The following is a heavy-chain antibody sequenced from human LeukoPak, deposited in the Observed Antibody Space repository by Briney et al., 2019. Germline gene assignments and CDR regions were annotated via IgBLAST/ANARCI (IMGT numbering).Heavy chain of an antibody. D-gene: IGHD3-10*01. V-gene: IGHV1-18*01. CDR2: ISAYNGNT. J-gene: IGHJ5*02. CDR1: GYTFTSYG. Sequence: GASVKVSCKASGYTFTSYGISWVRQAPGQGLEWMGWISAYNGNTNYAQKLQGRVTMTTDTSTSTAYMELRSLRSDDTAVYYCARDRRFGELSSWFDPWGQGTLVTVSS. CDR3: ARDRRFGELSSWFDP.